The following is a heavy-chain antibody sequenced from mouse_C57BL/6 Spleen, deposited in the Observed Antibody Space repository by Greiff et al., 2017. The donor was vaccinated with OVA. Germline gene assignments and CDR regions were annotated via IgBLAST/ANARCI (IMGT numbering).Heavy chain of an antibody. CDR1: GYSITSGYY. CDR2: ISYDGSN. Sequence: VQLQQSGPGLVKPSQSLSLTCSVTGYSITSGYYWNWIRQFPGNKLEWMGYISYDGSNNYNPSLKNRISIPRDPSKNQYFLKLKSVNTEDTATYDCARDGLRRDDYYAMDYWGQGTSVTVSS. J-gene: IGHJ4*01. V-gene: IGHV3-6*01. CDR3: ARDGLRRDDYYAMDY. D-gene: IGHD2-4*01.